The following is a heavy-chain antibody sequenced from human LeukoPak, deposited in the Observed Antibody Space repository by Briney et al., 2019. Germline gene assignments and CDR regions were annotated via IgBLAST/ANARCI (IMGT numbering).Heavy chain of an antibody. V-gene: IGHV3-49*04. CDR1: GFTFSSYA. J-gene: IGHJ1*01. CDR2: IRSKAYGGTT. D-gene: IGHD3-3*01. CDR3: TRDYDFWSGYRPRYFQH. Sequence: GGSLRLSCAASGFTFSSYAMSWVRQAPGEGLEWVGFIRSKAYGGTTEYAASVKGRFTISRDDSKSIAYLQMNSLKTEDTAVYYCTRDYDFWSGYRPRYFQHWGQGTLVTVSS.